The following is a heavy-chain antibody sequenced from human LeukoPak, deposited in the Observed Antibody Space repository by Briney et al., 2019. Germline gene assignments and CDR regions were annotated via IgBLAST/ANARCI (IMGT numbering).Heavy chain of an antibody. J-gene: IGHJ4*02. D-gene: IGHD6-13*01. CDR3: AKDRYSSSWYSDFDY. Sequence: GRSLRLSCAASGFTFSNYAMHWVRQAPGKGLEWVAVISDDGSNKYYGDSVKGRFTISRDNSKNTVYLQMNSLRAEDTAVYYCAKDRYSSSWYSDFDYWGQGTLVTVSS. CDR2: ISDDGSNK. CDR1: GFTFSNYA. V-gene: IGHV3-30*18.